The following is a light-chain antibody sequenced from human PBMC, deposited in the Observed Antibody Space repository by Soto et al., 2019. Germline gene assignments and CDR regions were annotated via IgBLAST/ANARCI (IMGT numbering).Light chain of an antibody. J-gene: IGLJ2*01. V-gene: IGLV2-8*01. CDR2: DVT. CDR1: SSDVGLYNY. CDR3: TSYAGSDNLGV. Sequence: QSALTQPPSASGSAEQSVTISCTGTSSDVGLYNYVSWYQQHPGKGPKLLIYDVTKRPSGVPERLSGSKSGNTASLTVSGLQAEDEALYYCTSYAGSDNLGVFGGGTQVTVL.